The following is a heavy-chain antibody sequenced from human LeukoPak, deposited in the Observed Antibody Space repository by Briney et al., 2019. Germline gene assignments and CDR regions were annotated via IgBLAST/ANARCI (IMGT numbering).Heavy chain of an antibody. D-gene: IGHD2-15*01. CDR3: AKAPASACRGAICYPFDC. CDR1: GFSFGTYA. CDR2: IIGSGVDT. J-gene: IGHJ4*02. V-gene: IGHV3-23*01. Sequence: QRGGSLRPSCTASGFSFGTYAMNWVRQAPGKGLEWVASIIGSGVDTYHAVSVKGRFTISRDNSKNTLYLQMTSLRAEDTAVYYCAKAPASACRGAICYPFDCWGQGTLVTVSS.